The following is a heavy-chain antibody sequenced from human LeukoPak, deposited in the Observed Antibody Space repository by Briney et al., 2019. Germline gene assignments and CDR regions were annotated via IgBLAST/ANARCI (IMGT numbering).Heavy chain of an antibody. Sequence: GGSLRLSCTASGFSFGDYTMTWVRQAPGKGLEWVGFIRSKAYGGTTEYAASVKGRFTILRDDSESNAYLQMNSLKTEDTAVYYCSVDIGDYWGQGTLVTVSS. D-gene: IGHD2-2*03. V-gene: IGHV3-49*04. CDR2: IRSKAYGGTT. J-gene: IGHJ4*02. CDR3: SVDIGDY. CDR1: GFSFGDYT.